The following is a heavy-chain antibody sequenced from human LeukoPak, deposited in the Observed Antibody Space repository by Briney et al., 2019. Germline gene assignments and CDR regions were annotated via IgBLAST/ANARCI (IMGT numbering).Heavy chain of an antibody. V-gene: IGHV3-23*01. Sequence: PGGSLRLSCAASGFTFSSYAMSWFRQAPGKGLEWVSAISGSGGSTYYADSVKGRFTISRDNSKNTLYLQMNSLRAEDTAVYYCAKPQYSRMYYYYGMDVWGQGTTVTVSS. D-gene: IGHD5-18*01. CDR2: ISGSGGST. CDR3: AKPQYSRMYYYYGMDV. CDR1: GFTFSSYA. J-gene: IGHJ6*02.